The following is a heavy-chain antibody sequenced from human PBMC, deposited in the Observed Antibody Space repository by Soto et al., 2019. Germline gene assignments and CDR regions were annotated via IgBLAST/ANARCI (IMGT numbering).Heavy chain of an antibody. J-gene: IGHJ4*02. CDR1: SGSISSSNW. CDR3: ARELGYCSGGSCYGLYC. CDR2: IYHSGST. Sequence: SETLSLTCAVSSGSISSSNWWSWVRQPPGKGLEWIGEIYHSGSTNYNPSLKSRVTISVDKSKNQFSLKLSSVTAADTAVSSCARELGYCSGGSCYGLYCWGQGTLVTVSS. D-gene: IGHD2-15*01. V-gene: IGHV4-4*02.